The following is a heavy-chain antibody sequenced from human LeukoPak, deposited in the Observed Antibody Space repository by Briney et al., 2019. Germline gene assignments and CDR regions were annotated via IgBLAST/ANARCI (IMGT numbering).Heavy chain of an antibody. CDR2: ISSSSSYI. D-gene: IGHD3-10*01. CDR3: ARAPPGLRPYFDY. CDR1: GFTFSSYS. J-gene: IGHJ4*02. Sequence: GGSLRLSCAASGFTFSSYSMTWVRQAPGKGLEWVSSISSSSSYIYYADSVKGRFTISRDNAKNSLYLQMNSLRAEDTAVYYCARAPPGLRPYFDYWGQGTLVTVSS. V-gene: IGHV3-21*01.